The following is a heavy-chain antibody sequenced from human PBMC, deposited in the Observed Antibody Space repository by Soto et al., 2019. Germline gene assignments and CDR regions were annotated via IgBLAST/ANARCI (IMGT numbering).Heavy chain of an antibody. D-gene: IGHD3-10*01. J-gene: IGHJ4*02. Sequence: EVQLVESGGGLVQPGGSLRLSCAASGFTVSSNYMSWVRQAPGKGLEWVSVIYSGGSTYYADSVKGRFTISRDNSKNTLYLQMNSLRAEVTAVYYCARDYYGSGSYYNSFDYWGQGTLVTVSS. V-gene: IGHV3-66*01. CDR3: ARDYYGSGSYYNSFDY. CDR1: GFTVSSNY. CDR2: IYSGGST.